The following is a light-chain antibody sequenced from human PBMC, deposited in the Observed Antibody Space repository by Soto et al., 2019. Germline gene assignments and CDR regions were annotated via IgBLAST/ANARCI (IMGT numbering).Light chain of an antibody. CDR3: QQYNNWPWT. J-gene: IGKJ1*01. CDR1: QSVTSN. V-gene: IGKV3-15*01. Sequence: EIVMTQSPATLSVSPGDTVTLHCRASQSVTSNLAWYQHKPGQSPRLLIYRTSARATGVPDRFSGSGSGTEFTLTISSLQSEDFAVYYCQQYNNWPWTFGQGTKVDIK. CDR2: RTS.